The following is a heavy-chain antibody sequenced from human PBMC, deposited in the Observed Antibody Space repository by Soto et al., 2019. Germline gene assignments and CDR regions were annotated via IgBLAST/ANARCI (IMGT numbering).Heavy chain of an antibody. V-gene: IGHV4-59*01. Sequence: QVQLQESGPGLVKPSETLSLTCTVSGGSISSYYWSWIRQPPGKGLEWIGYIYYSGSTNYNPSLESRVTISVDTSKNQSSLKPSSVTAADTAVYYCARVRWTVAGPGHFDYWGQGTLVTVSS. J-gene: IGHJ4*02. D-gene: IGHD6-19*01. CDR1: GGSISSYY. CDR2: IYYSGST. CDR3: ARVRWTVAGPGHFDY.